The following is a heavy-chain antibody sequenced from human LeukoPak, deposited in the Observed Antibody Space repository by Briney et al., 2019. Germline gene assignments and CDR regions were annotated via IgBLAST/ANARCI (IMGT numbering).Heavy chain of an antibody. J-gene: IGHJ4*02. CDR3: VRVTHSSYSYGYGHGDY. CDR2: IWYDGSNK. Sequence: PGGSLRLSCAASGFTFSSYGMHWVPQAPGKGLEWVAVIWYDGSNKYYADSVKGRFTISRDNSKNTLYLQMNSLRAEDTAVYYCVRVTHSSYSYGYGHGDYWGQGTLVTISS. V-gene: IGHV3-33*01. D-gene: IGHD5-18*01. CDR1: GFTFSSYG.